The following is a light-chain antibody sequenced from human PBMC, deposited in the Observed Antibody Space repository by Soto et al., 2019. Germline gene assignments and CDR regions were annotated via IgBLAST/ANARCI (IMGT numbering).Light chain of an antibody. Sequence: AIQLTQSPSSLSASVGDRVTITCRASQDVRGALAWYQQKPGQAPKILIYDVSRLGSGVPSRFSGPSSETDFNLTTSRLQPIDFATYYCHQFNSYPITFGQGTRLEIK. CDR1: QDVRGA. CDR2: DVS. J-gene: IGKJ5*01. V-gene: IGKV1-13*02. CDR3: HQFNSYPIT.